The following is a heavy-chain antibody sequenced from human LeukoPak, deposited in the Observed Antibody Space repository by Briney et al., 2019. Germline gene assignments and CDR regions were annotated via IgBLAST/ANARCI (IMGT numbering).Heavy chain of an antibody. CDR3: ARHPLGYWYFDL. V-gene: IGHV3-23*01. CDR2: ITGSGGNT. J-gene: IGHJ2*01. Sequence: GGSLRLSCDASGFTLSSYAVSWVRQAPGKGLEGVSAITGSGGNTYYAASVKGRFTISRDNSKNALYVQMNSLRAEDTAVYYCARHPLGYWYFDLWGRGTPVSVSS. D-gene: IGHD3-3*02. CDR1: GFTLSSYA.